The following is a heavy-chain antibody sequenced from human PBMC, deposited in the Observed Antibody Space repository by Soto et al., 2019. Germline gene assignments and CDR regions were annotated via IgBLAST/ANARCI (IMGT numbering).Heavy chain of an antibody. D-gene: IGHD3-9*01. CDR1: GFTFSSYA. Sequence: GGSLRLSCAASGFTFSSYAMSWVRQAPGKGLEWVSAISGSGGSTYYADSVKGRFTISRDNSKNTLYLQMNSLRAEDTAVYYCAKGPPPGYFDWLLSAPRAFDIWGQGTMVTVSS. V-gene: IGHV3-23*01. CDR2: ISGSGGST. CDR3: AKGPPPGYFDWLLSAPRAFDI. J-gene: IGHJ3*02.